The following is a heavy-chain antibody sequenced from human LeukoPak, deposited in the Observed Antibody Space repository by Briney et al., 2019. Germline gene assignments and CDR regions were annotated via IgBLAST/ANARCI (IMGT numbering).Heavy chain of an antibody. Sequence: PGGSLRLSCAASGFTFSSYSMNWVRQAPGKGLEWVSSISSSGTYVYYADSVKGRFTISRDNAKNSLSLQMNSLRAEDTAVYYCTRGQSSGYSSGDYWGQGTLVTVSS. CDR1: GFTFSSYS. J-gene: IGHJ4*02. D-gene: IGHD3-22*01. CDR3: TRGQSSGYSSGDY. V-gene: IGHV3-21*01. CDR2: ISSSGTYV.